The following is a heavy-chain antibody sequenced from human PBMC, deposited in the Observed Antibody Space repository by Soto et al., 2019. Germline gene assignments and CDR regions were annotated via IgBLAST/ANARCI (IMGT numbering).Heavy chain of an antibody. V-gene: IGHV1-8*01. CDR1: GYTFTSYD. CDR2: MNPNSGNT. J-gene: IGHJ4*02. CDR3: ALAVAGTLEYFDY. D-gene: IGHD6-19*01. Sequence: QVQLVQSGAEVKKPGASVKVSCKASGYTFTSYDINWVRQATGQGLEWMGWMNPNSGNTGYAQKFQGRVTMTRNTXIRTAYMELSGLGSEDAAVYDCALAVAGTLEYFDYGGQGTLVTVSS.